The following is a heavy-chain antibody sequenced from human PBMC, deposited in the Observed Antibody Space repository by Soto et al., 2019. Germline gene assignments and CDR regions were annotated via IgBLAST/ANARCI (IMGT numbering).Heavy chain of an antibody. CDR2: IYSGGSK. V-gene: IGHV3-53*01. CDR3: ARDLRYDFWSGYWRTNGMDV. D-gene: IGHD3-3*01. Sequence: PGGSLRLSCAASGFTVSSNYMSWVRQAPGKGLEWVSVIYSGGSKYYADYVKGGFIISRDNTKNTPYLQMISLRAEDTAVYYCARDLRYDFWSGYWRTNGMDVWGQGTTVTV. J-gene: IGHJ6*02. CDR1: GFTVSSNY.